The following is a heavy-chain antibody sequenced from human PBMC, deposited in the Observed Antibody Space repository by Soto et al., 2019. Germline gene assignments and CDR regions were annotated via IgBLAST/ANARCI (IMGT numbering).Heavy chain of an antibody. J-gene: IGHJ4*02. Sequence: QVQLQESGPGLVKPSETLSLTCIVSGDSINDYYWSWVRQPPGKGLEWIGFLYASGNTNSNPSLKSRVTISLDTSKNQLSLRVNSVTAADTAVYYCARDRGIATSGGFDYWGRGTPVTVSS. D-gene: IGHD6-13*01. V-gene: IGHV4-4*08. CDR2: LYASGNT. CDR3: ARDRGIATSGGFDY. CDR1: GDSINDYY.